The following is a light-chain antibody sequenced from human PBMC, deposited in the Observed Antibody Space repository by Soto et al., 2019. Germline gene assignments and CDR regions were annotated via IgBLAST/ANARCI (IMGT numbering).Light chain of an antibody. Sequence: ETVLPQSPGTLSLSPGERATLSCRASQSVSSSYLAWYQQKPGQAPRLLLYGASSRATGIPDRFSGSGSGKAFTLTHSSLELEDVAVYYWQQYGSPPKTCGQGTKVELK. CDR2: GAS. CDR3: QQYGSPPKT. V-gene: IGKV3-20*01. J-gene: IGKJ1*01. CDR1: QSVSSSY.